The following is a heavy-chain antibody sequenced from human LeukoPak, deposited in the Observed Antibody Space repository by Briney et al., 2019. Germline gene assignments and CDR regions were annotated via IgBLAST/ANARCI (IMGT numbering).Heavy chain of an antibody. CDR3: ARGGGLDV. J-gene: IGHJ6*02. D-gene: IGHD3-16*01. Sequence: GGSLRLSCAASGFTFSSYAMNWVRQAPGKGLEWVSSISRGSDHIFYADSMKGRFTISRDNAKNSLYLQMNSLGAEDTAVYFCARGGGLDVWGQGATVTVSS. V-gene: IGHV3-21*04. CDR1: GFTFSSYA. CDR2: ISRGSDHI.